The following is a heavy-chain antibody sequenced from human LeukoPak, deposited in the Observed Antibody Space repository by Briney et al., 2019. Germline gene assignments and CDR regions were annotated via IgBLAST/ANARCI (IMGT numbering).Heavy chain of an antibody. CDR2: IIPIFGTA. V-gene: IGHV1-69*05. CDR1: GGTFSSYA. CDR3: ARASDYYGSGTYPY. J-gene: IGHJ4*02. Sequence: SVKVSCKASGGTFSSYAISWVRQAPGQGLEWMGRIIPIFGTANYAQKFQGRVTITTDESTSTAYMELSSLRSEDTAVYYCARASDYYGSGTYPYWSQGTLVTVSS. D-gene: IGHD3-10*01.